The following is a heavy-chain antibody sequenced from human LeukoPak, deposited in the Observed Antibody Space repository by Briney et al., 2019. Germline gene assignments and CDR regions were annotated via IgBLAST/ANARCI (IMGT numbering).Heavy chain of an antibody. D-gene: IGHD2-15*01. CDR2: INPSGGST. Sequence: ASVKVSCKASGYTFTNYHMHWVRQAPGQGLEWMGIINPSGGSTSYAQKFQGRVTMTRDTSTSSVYMELSSLRSEDTAVYYFAREGNRYCSGGSCYSDYWGQGTLVTVSS. V-gene: IGHV1-46*03. J-gene: IGHJ4*02. CDR1: GYTFTNYH. CDR3: AREGNRYCSGGSCYSDY.